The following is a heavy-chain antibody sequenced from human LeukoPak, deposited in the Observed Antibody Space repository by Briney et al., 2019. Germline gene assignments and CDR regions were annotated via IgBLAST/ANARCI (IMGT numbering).Heavy chain of an antibody. CDR1: GFTFSSYA. Sequence: TGGSLRLSCAASGFTFSSYAMHWVRQAPGKGLEWVAVISYDGSNKYYADSVKGRFTISRDNSKNTLYLQMNSLRAEDTAVYYSVVVPAAGNWFDPWGQGTLVTVSS. V-gene: IGHV3-30-3*01. CDR2: ISYDGSNK. D-gene: IGHD2-2*01. J-gene: IGHJ5*02. CDR3: VVVPAAGNWFDP.